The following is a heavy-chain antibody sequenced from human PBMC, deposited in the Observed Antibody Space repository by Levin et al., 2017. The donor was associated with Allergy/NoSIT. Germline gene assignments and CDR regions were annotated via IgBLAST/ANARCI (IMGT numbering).Heavy chain of an antibody. CDR2: ISYDGSNK. D-gene: IGHD3-22*01. J-gene: IGHJ4*02. V-gene: IGHV3-30*04. CDR3: ARGNYYDSSGYYFVGYFDY. Sequence: GESLKISCAASGFTFSSYAMHWVRQAPGKGLEWVAVISYDGSNKYYADSVKGRFTISRDNSKNTLYLQMNSLRAEDTAVYYCARGNYYDSSGYYFVGYFDYWGQGTLVTVSS. CDR1: GFTFSSYA.